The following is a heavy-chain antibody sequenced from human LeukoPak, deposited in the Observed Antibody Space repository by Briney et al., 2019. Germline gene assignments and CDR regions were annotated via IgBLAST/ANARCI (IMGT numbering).Heavy chain of an antibody. CDR2: IKPDGSEK. CDR1: GITFSSNW. J-gene: IGHJ6*03. CDR3: ARDGCTSTSCYTRGDV. Sequence: GGSLRLSCAAAGITFSSNWTSWVRQAPGKGLEWVANIKPDGSEKYYVDSVKGRFTISRDNAKNSLYLQMNSLRAEDSAVYYCARDGCTSTSCYTRGDVWGKGTMVTVSS. V-gene: IGHV3-7*01. D-gene: IGHD2-2*02.